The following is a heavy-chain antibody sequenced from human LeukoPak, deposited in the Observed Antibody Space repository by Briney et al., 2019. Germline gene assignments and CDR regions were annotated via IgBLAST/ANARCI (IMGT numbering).Heavy chain of an antibody. D-gene: IGHD5-24*01. J-gene: IGHJ3*02. CDR3: AREMATSASGAFDI. V-gene: IGHV3-53*01. CDR1: GFTVSSNY. CDR2: IYSGGST. Sequence: GGSLRLSCAASGFTVSSNYMSWVRQAPGKGLEWVSVIYSGGSTYYADSVKGRFTISRDNSKNTLYLQMNSLGAEDTAVYYCAREMATSASGAFDIWGQGTMVTVSS.